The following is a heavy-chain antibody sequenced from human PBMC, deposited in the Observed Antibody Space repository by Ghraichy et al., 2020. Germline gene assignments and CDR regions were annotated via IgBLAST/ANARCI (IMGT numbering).Heavy chain of an antibody. V-gene: IGHV3-15*01. CDR2: IKSKTDGGTT. CDR1: GFTFSNAW. CDR3: TTDRVTAIWRVY. D-gene: IGHD2-21*02. J-gene: IGHJ4*02. Sequence: GESLNISCAASGFTFSNAWMSWVRQAPGKGLEWVGRIKSKTDGGTTDYAAPVKGRFTISRDDSKNTLYLQMNSLKTEDTSVYYCTTDRVTAIWRVYWGQGTLVTVSS.